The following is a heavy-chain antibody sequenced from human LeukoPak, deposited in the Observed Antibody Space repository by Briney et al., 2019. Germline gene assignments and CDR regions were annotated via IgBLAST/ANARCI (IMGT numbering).Heavy chain of an antibody. CDR2: INPNSGGT. Sequence: ASVKVSCKASGYTFTGYYMHWVRQAPGQGLEWMGWINPNSGGTNYAQKFQGRVTMTRDTSISTAYMELSRLRSDDTAVYYCARDSRYCSSTSCYAHSYWGQGTLVTVSS. J-gene: IGHJ4*02. CDR3: ARDSRYCSSTSCYAHSY. D-gene: IGHD2-2*01. CDR1: GYTFTGYY. V-gene: IGHV1-2*02.